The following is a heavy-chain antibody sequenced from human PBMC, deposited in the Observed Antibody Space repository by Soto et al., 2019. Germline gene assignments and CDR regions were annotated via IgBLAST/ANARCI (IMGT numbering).Heavy chain of an antibody. Sequence: DVQLLESGGGLVQPGGSLRLSCAASGFTFRSYAMSWVRQAPGKGLEWVSGISGSGISTHYADSVKGRLTVSRDNSKNTLYLQMNSLRAEDTAVYNCAKEPVGPDWYFDLWGRGTLVTVSS. CDR3: AKEPVGPDWYFDL. CDR1: GFTFRSYA. V-gene: IGHV3-23*01. CDR2: ISGSGIST. J-gene: IGHJ2*01.